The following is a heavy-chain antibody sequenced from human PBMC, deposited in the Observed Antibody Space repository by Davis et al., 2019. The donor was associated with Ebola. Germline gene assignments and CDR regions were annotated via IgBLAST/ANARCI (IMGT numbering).Heavy chain of an antibody. CDR3: ARDPSSSYHFDY. Sequence: ASVKVSCKASGYTFTSYAMHWVRQAPGQRLEWMGWINAGNGNTKYSQKFQGRVTITRDTSASTAYMELSSLRSEDTAVYYCARDPSSSYHFDYWGQGTLVTVSS. CDR1: GYTFTSYA. CDR2: INAGNGNT. J-gene: IGHJ4*02. V-gene: IGHV1-3*01. D-gene: IGHD6-13*01.